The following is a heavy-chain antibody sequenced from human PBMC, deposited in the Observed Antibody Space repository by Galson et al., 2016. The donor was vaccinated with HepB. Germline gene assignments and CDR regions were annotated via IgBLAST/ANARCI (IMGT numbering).Heavy chain of an antibody. V-gene: IGHV3-23*01. Sequence: SLRLSCAASGFTFNNYAMSWVRQAPGRGLEWVSSIIASGASTYYADSVKGRFTISRDYSQNTVFLQMNSLRVDDTATYYCAREFKTGGLWGQGTVVTVSS. CDR1: GFTFNNYA. J-gene: IGHJ3*01. CDR3: AREFKTGGL. CDR2: IIASGAST. D-gene: IGHD1-14*01.